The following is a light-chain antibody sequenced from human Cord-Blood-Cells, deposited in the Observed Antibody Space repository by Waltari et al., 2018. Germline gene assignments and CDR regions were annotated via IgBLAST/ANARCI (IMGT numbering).Light chain of an antibody. Sequence: IQLTQSPSSLSASVGDRVTITCRASQGISSYLAWYQQKPGKDPKLLIYAASTLQSGVTSRFSGSGYGTDFTLTISSLQPEDFATYYCQQLNSYPLTFGGGTKVEIK. V-gene: IGKV1-9*01. J-gene: IGKJ4*01. CDR1: QGISSY. CDR2: AAS. CDR3: QQLNSYPLT.